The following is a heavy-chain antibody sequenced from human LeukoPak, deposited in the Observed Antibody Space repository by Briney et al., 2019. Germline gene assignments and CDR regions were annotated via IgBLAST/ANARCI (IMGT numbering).Heavy chain of an antibody. D-gene: IGHD3-9*01. J-gene: IGHJ4*02. Sequence: EGSLRLSCAASGFTFSDYYMSWIRQAPGKGLEWVSYISSSGSTIYYADSVKGRFTISRDNAKNSLYLQMNSLRAEDTAVYYCARDISFYRIFAGYLGGALDYWGQGTLVTVSS. CDR1: GFTFSDYY. V-gene: IGHV3-11*01. CDR3: ARDISFYRIFAGYLGGALDY. CDR2: ISSSGSTI.